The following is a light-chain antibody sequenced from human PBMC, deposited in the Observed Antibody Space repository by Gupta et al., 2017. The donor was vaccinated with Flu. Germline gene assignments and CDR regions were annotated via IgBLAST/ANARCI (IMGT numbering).Light chain of an antibody. CDR1: SSNIGSNT. V-gene: IGLV1-44*01. J-gene: IGLJ3*02. CDR3: ATWDDSLNGWV. Sequence: QSVLPQPPSASGTPGQTVTISCSGSSSNIGSNTVNWYQQVPGAAPKLLIHSNSQRPSGVPDRFSGSKSGASAPLAISGLQSEDEADYYCATWDDSLNGWVFGGGTKLTVL. CDR2: SNS.